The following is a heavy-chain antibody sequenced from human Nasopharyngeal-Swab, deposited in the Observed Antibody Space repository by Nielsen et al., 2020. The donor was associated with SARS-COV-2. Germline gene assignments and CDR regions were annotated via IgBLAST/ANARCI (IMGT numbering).Heavy chain of an antibody. J-gene: IGHJ6*03. CDR3: ASRLGDYDSRSNYYYHYYMDV. CDR2: IYYSGST. V-gene: IGHV4-59*01. D-gene: IGHD3-22*01. Sequence: WIRQPPGKGLEWIGYIYYSGSTNYNPSLKSRVTISVDTSKNQFSLKLSSVTAADTAVYYCASRLGDYDSRSNYYYHYYMDVWGKGTTVTVSS.